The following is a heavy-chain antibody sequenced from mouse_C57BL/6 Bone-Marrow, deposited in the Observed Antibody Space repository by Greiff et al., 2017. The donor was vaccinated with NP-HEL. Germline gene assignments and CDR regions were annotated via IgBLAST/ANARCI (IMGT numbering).Heavy chain of an antibody. CDR3: ARDAGDYFDY. Sequence: EVKLMESGGGLVQSGRSLRLSCATSGFTFSDFYMEWVRQAPGKGLEWIAASRNKANDYTTEYSASVKGRFIVSRDTSQSILYLQMNALRAEDTAIYYCARDAGDYFDYWGQGTTLTVSS. CDR1: GFTFSDFY. J-gene: IGHJ2*01. V-gene: IGHV7-1*01. CDR2: SRNKANDYTT.